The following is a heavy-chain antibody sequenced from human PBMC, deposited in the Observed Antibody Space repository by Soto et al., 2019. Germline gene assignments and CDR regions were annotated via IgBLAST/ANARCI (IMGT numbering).Heavy chain of an antibody. CDR2: IIPIFGTA. V-gene: IGHV1-69*12. CDR1: GGTFSSYA. CDR3: ARDPLDSYGYFDY. Sequence: QVQLVQSXXXXXXXGSSVKVSCKASGGTFSSYAISWVRQAPGQGLEWMGGIIPIFGTANYAQKFQGRVTITADESTSTAYMELSSLRSEDTAVYYCARDPLDSYGYFDYWGQGTLVTVSS. D-gene: IGHD5-18*01. J-gene: IGHJ4*02.